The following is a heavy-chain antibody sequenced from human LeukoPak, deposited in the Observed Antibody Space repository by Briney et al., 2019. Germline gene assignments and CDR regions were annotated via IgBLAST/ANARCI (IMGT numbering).Heavy chain of an antibody. CDR2: IYHSGST. D-gene: IGHD3-10*01. CDR1: GGSFSGYY. J-gene: IGHJ5*02. V-gene: IGHV4-34*01. Sequence: SETLSLTCAVYGGSFSGYYGSWIRQPPGKGLEWIGYIYHSGSTYYNPSLKSRVTISVDRSKNQFSLKLSSVTAADTAVYYCARYGSGSYHVYNWFDPWGQGTLVTVSS. CDR3: ARYGSGSYHVYNWFDP.